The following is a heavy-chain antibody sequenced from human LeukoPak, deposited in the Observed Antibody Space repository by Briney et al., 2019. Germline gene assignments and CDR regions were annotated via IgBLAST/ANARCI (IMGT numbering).Heavy chain of an antibody. D-gene: IGHD3-10*01. CDR3: AKSNGYGLLDI. J-gene: IGHJ3*02. CDR1: GGSFSGYY. Sequence: PSETLSLTCAVYGGSFSGYYWGWIRQPPGKGLEWIGNIFYSGSTYYSPSLRSRVTISLDTSRNQFSLKLNSVTAADTAVYYCAKSNGYGLLDIWGQGTMVTVSS. V-gene: IGHV4-34*12. CDR2: IFYSGST.